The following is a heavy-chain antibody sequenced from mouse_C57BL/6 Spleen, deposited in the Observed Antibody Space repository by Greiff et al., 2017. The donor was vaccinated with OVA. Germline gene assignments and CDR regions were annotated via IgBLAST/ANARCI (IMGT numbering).Heavy chain of an antibody. CDR1: GFTFSSYG. D-gene: IGHD1-1*01. CDR2: ISSGGSYT. Sequence: EVNLVESGGDLVKPGGSLKLSCAASGFTFSSYGMSWVRQTPDKRLEWVATISSGGSYTYYPDSVKGRFTISRDNAKNTLYRQMSSLKSEDTAMYYCARHRTTVVADYFDYWGQGTTLTVSS. J-gene: IGHJ2*01. V-gene: IGHV5-6*01. CDR3: ARHRTTVVADYFDY.